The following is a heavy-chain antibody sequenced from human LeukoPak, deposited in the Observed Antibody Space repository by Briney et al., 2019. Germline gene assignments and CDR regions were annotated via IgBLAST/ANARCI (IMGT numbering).Heavy chain of an antibody. CDR2: IKSKTDGGTT. V-gene: IGHV3-15*01. CDR3: TTILVWELLIDY. J-gene: IGHJ4*02. CDR1: GFTFSTYW. D-gene: IGHD1-26*01. Sequence: GGSLRLSCAASGFTFSTYWMHWVRQASGKGLVWVGRIKSKTDGGTTDYAAPVKGRFTISRDDSKNTLYLQMNSLKTEDTAVYYCTTILVWELLIDYWGQGTLVTVSS.